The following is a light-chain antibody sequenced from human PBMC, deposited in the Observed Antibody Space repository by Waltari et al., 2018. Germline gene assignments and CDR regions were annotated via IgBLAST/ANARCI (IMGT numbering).Light chain of an antibody. V-gene: IGKV3D-15*01. Sequence: DIVMTQSPATLSLSPGERATLSCRASQSVSSSLAWYQQKPGQAPRLLIYGASSRATGIPDRFSGSGSGTEFTLTISSLEPEDVSVYYCQQNSNWPLTFGGGTKVEIK. J-gene: IGKJ4*01. CDR3: QQNSNWPLT. CDR1: QSVSSS. CDR2: GAS.